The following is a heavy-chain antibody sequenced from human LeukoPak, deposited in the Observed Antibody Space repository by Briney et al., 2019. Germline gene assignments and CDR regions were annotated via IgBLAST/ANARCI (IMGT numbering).Heavy chain of an antibody. J-gene: IGHJ3*01. Sequence: GGSLRLSCAASGFTFSNAWMSWVRQAPGKGLEWVGRIKSKTDGGTTDYAAPVKGRFTISRDDSKNTLYLQLNSLRPEDTAVYYCARGGPLSYSGSLYGAFDVWGQGTMVTVSS. CDR2: IKSKTDGGTT. CDR3: ARGGPLSYSGSLYGAFDV. V-gene: IGHV3-15*01. D-gene: IGHD1-26*01. CDR1: GFTFSNAW.